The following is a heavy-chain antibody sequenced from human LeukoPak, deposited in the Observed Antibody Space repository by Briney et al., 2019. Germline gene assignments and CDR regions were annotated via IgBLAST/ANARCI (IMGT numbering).Heavy chain of an antibody. D-gene: IGHD2-15*01. J-gene: IGHJ6*03. V-gene: IGHV3-21*01. CDR1: RFTFSSYS. CDR3: ARSKPWGYCSGGSCYPTYYYYYYMDV. CDR2: ISSSSNYI. Sequence: GGSLSLSCAASRFTFSSYSMDWVRQAPGGGVGWVSSISSSSNYIYYVDSVKGRYTIHRDNAKNSLFLQMNSLRADDTAVYFCARSKPWGYCSGGSCYPTYYYYYYMDVWGKGTTVTVSS.